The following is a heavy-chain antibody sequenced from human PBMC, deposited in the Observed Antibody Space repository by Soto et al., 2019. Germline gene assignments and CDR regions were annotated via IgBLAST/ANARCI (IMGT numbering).Heavy chain of an antibody. CDR1: GASISGFY. CDR3: ARDGIAAAGTSWFDP. V-gene: IGHV4-4*07. Sequence: SETLSLTCTVSGASISGFYWSWIRKSAGKGLEWIGRIYATGTTDYNPSLKSRVMMSVDTSKKQFSLKLRSVTAADAAVYYCARDGIAAAGTSWFDPWGQGTLVTVSS. CDR2: IYATGTT. D-gene: IGHD6-13*01. J-gene: IGHJ5*02.